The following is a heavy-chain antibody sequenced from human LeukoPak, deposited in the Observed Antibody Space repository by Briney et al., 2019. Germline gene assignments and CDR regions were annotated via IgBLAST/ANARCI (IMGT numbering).Heavy chain of an antibody. Sequence: PSETLSLTCTVSGGSITSYYWTWMRQSPGKGLEWIGYVHYSGDTKYSPSLKSRVTMSMDTSKNQFSLKLSSVTAADTAVYYCARDDGYSSSFSFWGQGTLVTVSS. V-gene: IGHV4-59*12. J-gene: IGHJ4*02. CDR3: ARDDGYSSSFSF. CDR1: GGSITSYY. CDR2: VHYSGDT. D-gene: IGHD6-13*01.